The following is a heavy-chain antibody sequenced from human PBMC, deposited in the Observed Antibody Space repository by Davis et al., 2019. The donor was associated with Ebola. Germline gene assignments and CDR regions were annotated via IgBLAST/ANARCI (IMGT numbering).Heavy chain of an antibody. D-gene: IGHD1-1*01. V-gene: IGHV4-34*01. CDR2: INHSGST. Sequence: MPSETLSLTCGVYGASISGSYWSSTRQPPGKGLEWIGEINHSGSTNYNPSLKSRVTISVDTSKNQFSLKLSSVTAADTAVYYCARGRQSYYYYYMDVWGKGTTVTVSS. CDR3: ARGRQSYYYYYMDV. CDR1: GASISGSY. J-gene: IGHJ6*03.